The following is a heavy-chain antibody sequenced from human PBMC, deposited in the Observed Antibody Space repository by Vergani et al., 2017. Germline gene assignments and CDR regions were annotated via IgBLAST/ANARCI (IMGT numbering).Heavy chain of an antibody. CDR2: ISSGGGDI. Sequence: EVPLLESGGSLVQPGGSRRLSCAGAGFTFDTYTMAYVRQAPGKGLEWVATISSGGGDIFYADAVKGRFTISRDNSKNTLFLQMNSLKDEDRAVYYCTTAWGLYYLHGEYFQYWGRGTLVSVSS. CDR3: TTAWGLYYLHGEYFQY. V-gene: IGHV3-23*01. D-gene: IGHD3-10*01. J-gene: IGHJ1*01. CDR1: GFTFDTYT.